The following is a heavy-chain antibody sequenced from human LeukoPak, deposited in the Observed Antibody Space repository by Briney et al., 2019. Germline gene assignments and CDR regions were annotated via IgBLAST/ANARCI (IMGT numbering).Heavy chain of an antibody. CDR2: ISAYNGDT. J-gene: IGHJ5*02. CDR3: ARGGSRLRQLVLFNGDWFDP. V-gene: IGHV1-18*01. CDR1: GYTFTSYG. D-gene: IGHD6-13*01. Sequence: EASVKVSCKTSGYTFTSYGISWVRQAPGQGLEWMGWISAYNGDTNYAQKLQGRVTMTTDTSTNTAYMELSRLRSDDTAVYYCARGGSRLRQLVLFNGDWFDPWGQGTLVTVSS.